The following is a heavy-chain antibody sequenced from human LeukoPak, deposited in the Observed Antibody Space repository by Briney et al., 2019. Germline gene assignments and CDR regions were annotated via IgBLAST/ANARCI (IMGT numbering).Heavy chain of an antibody. Sequence: GGSLRLSCAASGFTFSTYEMTWVRQSPGKGLEWVSYISSSGSTIYYADSVKGRFTISRDNARNTLFLQMNSLRVEDTAVYFCARESGDYGSADMPGYYYYMDVWAKGTTVIVSS. D-gene: IGHD3-10*01. CDR3: ARESGDYGSADMPGYYYYMDV. J-gene: IGHJ6*03. CDR1: GFTFSTYE. CDR2: ISSSGSTI. V-gene: IGHV3-48*03.